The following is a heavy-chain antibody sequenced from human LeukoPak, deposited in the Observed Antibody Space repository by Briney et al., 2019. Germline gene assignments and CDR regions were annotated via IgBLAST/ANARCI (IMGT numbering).Heavy chain of an antibody. CDR3: ARGTLWFGELVSYMDV. D-gene: IGHD3-10*01. J-gene: IGHJ6*03. CDR1: GFTFSSYS. V-gene: IGHV3-48*04. CDR2: ISSSSSTI. Sequence: GGSLRLSCAASGFTFSSYSMNWVRQAPGKGLEGVSYISSSSSTIYYADSVKGRFTISRDNAKNSLYLQMNSLIAEDTAVYYCARGTLWFGELVSYMDVCGKGTTVTVSS.